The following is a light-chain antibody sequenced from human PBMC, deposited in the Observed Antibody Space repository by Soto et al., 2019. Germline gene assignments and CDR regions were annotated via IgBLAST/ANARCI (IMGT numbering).Light chain of an antibody. CDR3: QQYNSYCT. CDR1: QSIGSW. J-gene: IGKJ2*02. CDR2: KAS. V-gene: IGKV1-5*03. Sequence: DIQMTQSPFTLSASVGDRIIITCRASQSIGSWLAWYQQKPGKAPKLLIYKASSLESGVPSRFSGCGSGTEFTLTISSLQPDDFATYYCQQYNSYCTFGQGTKLEIK.